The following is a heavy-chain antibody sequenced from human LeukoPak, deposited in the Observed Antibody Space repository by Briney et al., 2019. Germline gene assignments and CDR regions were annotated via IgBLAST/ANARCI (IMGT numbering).Heavy chain of an antibody. CDR3: ARRDTTDYHYFDY. V-gene: IGHV3-69-1*01. J-gene: IGHJ4*02. CDR2: ISSSNYI. Sequence: GGSLRLSCATSGFTFSDYSMNWVRQAPGKGLEWVSSISSSNYISYADSVKGRCTISRDNAENSLYLHIHSLRAEDMAVYYCARRDTTDYHYFDYWGQGTLVTVSS. D-gene: IGHD2/OR15-2a*01. CDR1: GFTFSDYS.